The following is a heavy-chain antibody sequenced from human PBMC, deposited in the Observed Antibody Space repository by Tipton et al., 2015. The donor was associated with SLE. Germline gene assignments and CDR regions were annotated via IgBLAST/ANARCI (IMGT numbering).Heavy chain of an antibody. V-gene: IGHV4-30-2*02. D-gene: IGHD4-17*01. CDR3: ARYGDAFDI. CDR1: GGSISSGGYS. J-gene: IGHJ3*02. CDR2: IYHSGST. Sequence: TLSLTCAVSGGSISSGGYSWSWIRQPPGKGLEWIGYIYHSGSTYYNPSLKSRVTISVDTSKNQFSLKLSSVTAADTAVYYCARYGDAFDIWGQGTMVTVSS.